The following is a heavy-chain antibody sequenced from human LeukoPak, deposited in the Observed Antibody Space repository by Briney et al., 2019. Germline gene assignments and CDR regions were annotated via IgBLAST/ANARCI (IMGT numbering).Heavy chain of an antibody. CDR1: GYSISSGYY. J-gene: IGHJ5*02. CDR2: IYTSGST. D-gene: IGHD6-19*01. V-gene: IGHV4-38-2*02. CDR3: ARDGVAVAGQPYNWFDP. Sequence: PSETLSLTCAVSGYSISSGYYWGWIRQPPGKGLEWIGRIYTSGSTNYNPSLTSRVTMSVDTSKNQFSLKLSSVTAADTAVYYCARDGVAVAGQPYNWFDPWGQGTLVTVSS.